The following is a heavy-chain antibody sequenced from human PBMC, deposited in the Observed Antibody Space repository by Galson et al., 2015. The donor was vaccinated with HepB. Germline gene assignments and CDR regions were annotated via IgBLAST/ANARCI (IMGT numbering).Heavy chain of an antibody. J-gene: IGHJ3*02. CDR1: GFTVSSNY. V-gene: IGHV3-53*01. D-gene: IGHD4-17*01. Sequence: SLRLSCAASGFTVSSNYMSWVRQAPGRGLEWVSVIYSGGSTYYADSVKGRFTISRDNSKNTLYLQMNSLRAEDTAVYYCARDAIYGDNDAFDIWGQGTMVTVSS. CDR3: ARDAIYGDNDAFDI. CDR2: IYSGGST.